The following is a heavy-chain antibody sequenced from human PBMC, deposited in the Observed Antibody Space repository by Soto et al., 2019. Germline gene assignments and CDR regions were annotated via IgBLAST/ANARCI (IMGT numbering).Heavy chain of an antibody. CDR3: ARGAYYDYVWGSYRYLDY. CDR2: IWYDGSNK. J-gene: IGHJ4*02. CDR1: GFTFSSYG. V-gene: IGHV3-33*01. Sequence: GGSLRLSCAASGFTFSSYGMHWVRQAPGKGLEWVAVIWYDGSNKYYADSVKGRFTISRDNSKNTLYLQMNSLRAEDTAVYYCARGAYYDYVWGSYRYLDYWGQGTLVTVSS. D-gene: IGHD3-16*02.